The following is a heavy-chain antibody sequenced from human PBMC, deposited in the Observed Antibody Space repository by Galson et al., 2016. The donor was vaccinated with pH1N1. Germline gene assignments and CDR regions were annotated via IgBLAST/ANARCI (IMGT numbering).Heavy chain of an antibody. CDR3: ARQYDFGDYRGNAFDI. CDR2: VNPGGSTI. Sequence: QSGAEVKKPGESLKISCKASGYSFISQWIAWVRQVPGKGLEWVGAVNPGGSTIRYSPSFQGQVTISSDKSISTAYLQWISLRASDTATYYCARQYDFGDYRGNAFDIWGQGTVVLVSS. CDR1: GYSFISQW. D-gene: IGHD4-17*01. J-gene: IGHJ3*02. V-gene: IGHV5-51*03.